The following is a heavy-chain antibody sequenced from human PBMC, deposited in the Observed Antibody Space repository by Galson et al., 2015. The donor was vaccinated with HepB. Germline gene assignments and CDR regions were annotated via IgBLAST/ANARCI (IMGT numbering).Heavy chain of an antibody. CDR3: AAEVVGAYDY. D-gene: IGHD2-15*01. J-gene: IGHJ4*02. CDR1: GFTFTNSA. Sequence: SVKVSCKASGFTFTNSAVQWMRQARGQRLEWIGWVVIGSGNTNYAQKFQERVTITRDMSTTTAYMELSSLRSEDTAVYYCAAEVVGAYDYWGQGTLVTVSS. V-gene: IGHV1-58*01. CDR2: VVIGSGNT.